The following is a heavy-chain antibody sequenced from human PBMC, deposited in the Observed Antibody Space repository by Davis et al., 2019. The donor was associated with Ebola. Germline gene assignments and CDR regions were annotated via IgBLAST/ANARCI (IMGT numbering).Heavy chain of an antibody. CDR3: VVARSVITGLGWFDP. J-gene: IGHJ5*02. V-gene: IGHV3-21*01. Sequence: GESLKISCAASGFTFSSYSMNWVRQAPGKGLEWVSSISSSSSYIYYADSVKGRFTISRDNAKNSLYLQMNSLRAEDTAVYHCVVARSVITGLGWFDPWGQGTLVTVSS. D-gene: IGHD1-14*01. CDR1: GFTFSSYS. CDR2: ISSSSSYI.